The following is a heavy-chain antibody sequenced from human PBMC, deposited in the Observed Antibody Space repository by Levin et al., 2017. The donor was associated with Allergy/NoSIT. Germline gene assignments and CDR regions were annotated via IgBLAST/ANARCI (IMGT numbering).Heavy chain of an antibody. V-gene: IGHV1-18*01. CDR2: ISAYNGNT. Sequence: ASVKVSCKASGYTFTSYGISWVRQAPGQGLEWMGWISAYNGNTNYAQKLQGRVTMTTDTSTSTAYMELRSLRSDDTAVYYCARDRVVYAMADAFDIWGQGTMVTVSS. CDR3: ARDRVVYAMADAFDI. CDR1: GYTFTSYG. D-gene: IGHD2-8*02. J-gene: IGHJ3*02.